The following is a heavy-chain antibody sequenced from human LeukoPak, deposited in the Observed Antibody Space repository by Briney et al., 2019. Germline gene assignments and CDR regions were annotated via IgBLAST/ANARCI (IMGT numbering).Heavy chain of an antibody. CDR3: ARRVWATTISRDGFDI. J-gene: IGHJ3*02. Sequence: SETLSLTCTVSGASIRSSYWSWIRQPPGKGLEWIGHIHYSGSTNYNPSLKSRVAISVDTSKNQFSLKLSSVTAADTAVYYCARRVWATTISRDGFDIWGQGTMVT. V-gene: IGHV4-59*01. CDR1: GASIRSSY. D-gene: IGHD1-26*01. CDR2: IHYSGST.